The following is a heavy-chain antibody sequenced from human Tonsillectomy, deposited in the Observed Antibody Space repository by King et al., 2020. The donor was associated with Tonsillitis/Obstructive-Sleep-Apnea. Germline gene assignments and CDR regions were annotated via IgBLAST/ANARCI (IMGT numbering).Heavy chain of an antibody. CDR2: VNPKSGGT. CDR1: GYTFTGYY. D-gene: IGHD3-22*01. J-gene: IGHJ4*02. Sequence: PLVPSGAEVKKPGASVKVSCKASGYTFTGYYMHWVRQAPGQGLEWMGWVNPKSGGTNYAQQFQGRVTMTRDTSLSTAYMELSSLRSDDTAVYYCARVAYYYDSSGPLDYWGQGTLVTVSS. V-gene: IGHV1-2*02. CDR3: ARVAYYYDSSGPLDY.